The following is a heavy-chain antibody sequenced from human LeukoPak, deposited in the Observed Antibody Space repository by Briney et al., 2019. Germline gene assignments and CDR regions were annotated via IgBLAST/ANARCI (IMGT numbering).Heavy chain of an antibody. V-gene: IGHV4-59*01. CDR1: GGSISSYY. J-gene: IGHJ6*03. Sequence: SETLSLTCTVSGGSISSYYWSWIRQPPGKGLEWIGYTYYSGSTNYNPSLKSRVTISVDTSKNQFSLKLSSVTAADTAVYYCARERLDFIAAAVHYYYYMDVWGKGTTVTVSS. CDR3: ARERLDFIAAAVHYYYYMDV. D-gene: IGHD6-13*01. CDR2: TYYSGST.